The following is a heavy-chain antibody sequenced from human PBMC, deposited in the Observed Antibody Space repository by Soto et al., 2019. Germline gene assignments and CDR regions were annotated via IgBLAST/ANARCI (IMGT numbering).Heavy chain of an antibody. Sequence: QVQLVQSGAEVKKPGSSVKVSCKASGGTFSSYTISWVRQAPGQGLEWMGRIIPILGIANYAQKFQGRVTITADKSTSTAYMELSSLRSEDTAVYYCAREEYYYGSGAFFDYWCQGTLGTVSS. J-gene: IGHJ4*02. V-gene: IGHV1-69*08. CDR3: AREEYYYGSGAFFDY. CDR1: GGTFSSYT. D-gene: IGHD3-10*01. CDR2: IIPILGIA.